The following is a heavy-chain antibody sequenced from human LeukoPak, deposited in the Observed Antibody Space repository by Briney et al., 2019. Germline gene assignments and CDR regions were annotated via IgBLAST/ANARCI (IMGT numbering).Heavy chain of an antibody. CDR2: ISSSGSTI. D-gene: IGHD3-22*01. CDR3: ARDPGDYDSKEDY. V-gene: IGHV3-11*01. CDR1: GFTFSDYY. Sequence: PGGSLRLSCAASGFTFSDYYMSWIRQAPGKGLEWVSYISSSGSTIYYADSVKGRFTISRDNSKNTLYLQMNSLRAEDTAVYYCARDPGDYDSKEDYWGQGTLVTVSS. J-gene: IGHJ4*02.